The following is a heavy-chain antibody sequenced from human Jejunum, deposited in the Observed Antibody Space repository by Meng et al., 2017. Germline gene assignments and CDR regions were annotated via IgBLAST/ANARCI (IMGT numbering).Heavy chain of an antibody. J-gene: IGHJ4*02. CDR1: GGSFSSYF. V-gene: IGHV4-34*01. CDR2: INRSGST. Sequence: QVQLQQWGAGRLKPSETLSLTCTVYGGSFSSYFWSWIRQPPGKGLEWIGEINRSGSTNCNPSLKSRVTISVDTSKNQFSLRLSSVTAADTAIYYCARVGLGWSGFDSWGQGSLVTVSS. CDR3: ARVGLGWSGFDS. D-gene: IGHD6-19*01.